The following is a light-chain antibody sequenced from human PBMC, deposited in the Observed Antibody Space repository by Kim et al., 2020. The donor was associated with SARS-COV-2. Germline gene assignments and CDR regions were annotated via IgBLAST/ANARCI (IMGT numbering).Light chain of an antibody. V-gene: IGLV8-61*01. J-gene: IGLJ2*01. CDR1: SGSVSTSYY. CDR3: VLYMGSGMRV. Sequence: GGTVTLTCGLSSGSVSTSYYPNWYKQTPGQAPRTLIYNTNPRSSGVPDRFSGFILGNKAALSITGAQADNESDYYCVLYMGSGMRVFGGGTRLTFL. CDR2: NTN.